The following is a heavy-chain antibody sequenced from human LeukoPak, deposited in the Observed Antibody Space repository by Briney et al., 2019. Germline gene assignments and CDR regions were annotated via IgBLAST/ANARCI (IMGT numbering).Heavy chain of an antibody. Sequence: PSETLSLTCTVSGGSISSYYWSWIRQPPGKGLEWIGYIYYSGSTNYTPSPKSRVTTPVDTSKNQCARKLSSVTAADTVVYYCARHADIRGWFGDLLFSYGMDVWGQGTTVTVSS. V-gene: IGHV4-59*08. CDR2: IYYSGST. CDR3: ARHADIRGWFGDLLFSYGMDV. CDR1: GGSISSYY. D-gene: IGHD3-10*01. J-gene: IGHJ6*02.